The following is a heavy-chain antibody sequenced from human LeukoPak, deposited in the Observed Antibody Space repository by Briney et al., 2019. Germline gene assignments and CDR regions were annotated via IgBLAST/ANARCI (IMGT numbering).Heavy chain of an antibody. CDR3: AGVLQIVATTVFDY. CDR1: GFTFSTYE. V-gene: IGHV3-48*03. D-gene: IGHD5-12*01. J-gene: IGHJ4*02. CDR2: ISSSGSTI. Sequence: PGGSLRLSCAASGFTFSTYEMSWVRQAPGKGLEWVSYISSSGSTILYADSVMGRFTISRDNTKNSLYLQMNRLRAEDTAVYYWAGVLQIVATTVFDYWGQGTLVTVSS.